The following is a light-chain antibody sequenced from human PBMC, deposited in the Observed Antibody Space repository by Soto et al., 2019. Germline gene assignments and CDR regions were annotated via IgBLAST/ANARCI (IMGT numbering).Light chain of an antibody. Sequence: EIVLTQSPDTLSLSPGEGATLSCRASRDAYNGYLAWYQQRPGQAPRLLIYGVFRRANGIPDRFSGSGFGTDFTLTITRLEPEDFAVYHCLQRSIGFTFGPGTKVEVK. V-gene: IGKV3D-20*02. CDR1: RDAYNGY. CDR3: LQRSIGFT. J-gene: IGKJ3*01. CDR2: GVF.